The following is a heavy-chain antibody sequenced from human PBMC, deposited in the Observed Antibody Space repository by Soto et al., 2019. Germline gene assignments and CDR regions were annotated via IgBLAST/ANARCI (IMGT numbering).Heavy chain of an antibody. V-gene: IGHV1-69*13. Sequence: SVKVSCKASGGTFSSYAISWVRQAPGQGLEGMEGIIPIVGTANYAQQFQGRSTITADESRSRAYMELSSLKSEKTAVYYCARDLGYYYDSRYFNYWGQGPRFTASP. CDR2: IIPIVGTA. D-gene: IGHD3-22*01. CDR1: GGTFSSYA. J-gene: IGHJ4*02. CDR3: ARDLGYYYDSRYFNY.